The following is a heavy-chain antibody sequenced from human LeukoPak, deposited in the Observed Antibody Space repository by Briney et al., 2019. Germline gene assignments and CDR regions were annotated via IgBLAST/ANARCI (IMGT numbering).Heavy chain of an antibody. Sequence: SETLSLTCTVSGGSISTYYWSWIRQPPGKGLEYIGYIYYSGSTNYNPSLKSRVTMSLDTSKNQFSLKLSSVTAADTAVYYCAREEVPHGFDIWGQGTMVAVSS. CDR3: AREEVPHGFDI. CDR2: IYYSGST. CDR1: GGSISTYY. J-gene: IGHJ3*02. V-gene: IGHV4-59*01.